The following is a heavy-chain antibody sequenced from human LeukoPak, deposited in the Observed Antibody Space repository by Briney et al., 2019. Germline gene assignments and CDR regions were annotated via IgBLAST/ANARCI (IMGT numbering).Heavy chain of an antibody. CDR3: ARSYNGSPRNWFDP. D-gene: IGHD1-26*01. Sequence: PSETLSLTCAVYGGSFSGYYWSWIRQPPGKGLEWIGEINHSGSTNYNPSLKSRVTISVDTSKNQFSLKLSSVTAADTAVYYCARSYNGSPRNWFDPWGKGTLVTVSS. V-gene: IGHV4-34*01. CDR2: INHSGST. CDR1: GGSFSGYY. J-gene: IGHJ5*02.